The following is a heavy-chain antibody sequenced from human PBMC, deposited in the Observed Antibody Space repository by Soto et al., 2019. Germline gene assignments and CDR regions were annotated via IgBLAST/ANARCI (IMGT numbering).Heavy chain of an antibody. CDR2: ISSSSSTI. CDR3: AREDRYCSSTSCYYYYYYMDV. D-gene: IGHD2-2*01. CDR1: GFTFGRYS. Sequence: PGGSLRLSCAASGFTFGRYSMNWVGQAPGKGLEWVSYISSSSSTIYYADSVTGPFTISGDNAKNSLYLQMNSLRAEDTAVYYCAREDRYCSSTSCYYYYYYMDVWGTGTTVTVSS. J-gene: IGHJ6*03. V-gene: IGHV3-48*01.